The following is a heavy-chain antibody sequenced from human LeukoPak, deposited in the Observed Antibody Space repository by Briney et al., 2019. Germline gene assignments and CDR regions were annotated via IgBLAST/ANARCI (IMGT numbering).Heavy chain of an antibody. J-gene: IGHJ6*03. CDR1: GGSISSSSYY. CDR2: IYYSGST. D-gene: IGHD6-6*01. V-gene: IGHV4-39*07. Sequence: PSETLSLTCTVSGGSISSSSYYWGWIRQPPGKGLEWIGSIYYSGSTYYNPSLKSRVTISVDTSKNQFSLKLTSVTAADTAVYYCWVSSSFYYYYYMDVWGKGTTVTVSS. CDR3: WVSSSFYYYYYMDV.